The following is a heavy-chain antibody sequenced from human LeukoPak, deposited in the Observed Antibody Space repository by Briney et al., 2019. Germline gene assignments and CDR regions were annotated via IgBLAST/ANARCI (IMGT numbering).Heavy chain of an antibody. Sequence: PSETLSLTCTVSGGSISSYYWSWIRQPPGKGLEWIGYIYTSGSTNYNPSLTSRVTMSVDTSKNQFSPKLSSVTAADTAVYYCATTTKLAWFDPWGQGTLVTVSS. J-gene: IGHJ5*02. CDR3: ATTTKLAWFDP. CDR2: IYTSGST. D-gene: IGHD1-26*01. V-gene: IGHV4-4*09. CDR1: GGSISSYY.